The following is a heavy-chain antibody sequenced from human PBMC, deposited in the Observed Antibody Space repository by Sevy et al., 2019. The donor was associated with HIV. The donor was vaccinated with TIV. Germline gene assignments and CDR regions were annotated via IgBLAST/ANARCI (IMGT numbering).Heavy chain of an antibody. V-gene: IGHV1-18*04. Sequence: ASVKVSCKASGYTFTSYGISWVRQAPGQGLEWMGWISAYNGNTNYEQKPQGRVTMTTDTSTSTAYMELRSLRSDDTAVYYCARKGWYDSSGYSLDAFDIWGQGTMVTVSS. D-gene: IGHD3-22*01. CDR2: ISAYNGNT. CDR1: GYTFTSYG. J-gene: IGHJ3*02. CDR3: ARKGWYDSSGYSLDAFDI.